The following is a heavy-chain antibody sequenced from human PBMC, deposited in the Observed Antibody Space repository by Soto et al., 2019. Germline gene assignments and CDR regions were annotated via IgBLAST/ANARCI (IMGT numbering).Heavy chain of an antibody. CDR2: INAANGNT. Sequence: QVQIVQSGAEVKKPGASVKISCKDSGYTFSNYITHWVRQAPGERLEWTGWINAANGNTKYSQKFQGRVTITRDTSATTIYMDLSSLRSEDTGVYYCAKEPAVAGMLALDFWGQGTLVTVSS. CDR3: AKEPAVAGMLALDF. V-gene: IGHV1-3*01. J-gene: IGHJ4*02. D-gene: IGHD6-19*01. CDR1: GYTFSNYI.